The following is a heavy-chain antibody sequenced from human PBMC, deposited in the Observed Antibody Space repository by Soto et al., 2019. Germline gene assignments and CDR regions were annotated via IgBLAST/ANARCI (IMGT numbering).Heavy chain of an antibody. D-gene: IGHD6-19*01. CDR2: ISTSSSYT. J-gene: IGHJ4*02. Sequence: PGGSLRLSCAASGFTFSDYYMSWIRQAPGKGLEWVSYISTSSSYTNYADSVKGRFTISRDNAKNSLYLQMNSLRAEDTAVYYCASGYSSGWYPGKYYFDYWGQGTLVTVSS. CDR3: ASGYSSGWYPGKYYFDY. CDR1: GFTFSDYY. V-gene: IGHV3-11*06.